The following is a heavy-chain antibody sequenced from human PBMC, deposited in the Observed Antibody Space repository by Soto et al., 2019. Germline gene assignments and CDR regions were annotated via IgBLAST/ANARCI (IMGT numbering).Heavy chain of an antibody. D-gene: IGHD2-2*01. Sequence: ASVKVSCKASGYTFTSYGISWVRQAPGQGLEWMGWISAYNGNTNYAQKLQGRVTMTTDTSTSTAYMELRSLRSDDTAVYYCARRVYCSSTSCPNFDSWGKGSLVTVAS. CDR3: ARRVYCSSTSCPNFDS. CDR1: GYTFTSYG. J-gene: IGHJ4*02. V-gene: IGHV1-18*01. CDR2: ISAYNGNT.